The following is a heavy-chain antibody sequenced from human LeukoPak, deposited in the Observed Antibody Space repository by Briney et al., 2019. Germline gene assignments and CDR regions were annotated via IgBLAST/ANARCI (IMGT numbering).Heavy chain of an antibody. V-gene: IGHV3-21*01. Sequence: GGSLRLSCAASGFTFSSYSMNWVRQAPGKGLEWVSSISSSSSYIYYADSVKGRFTISRDNSKNTLYLQMNSLRAEDTAVYYCASGAGDRGYFDYWGQGTLVTVSS. D-gene: IGHD7-27*01. CDR2: ISSSSSYI. CDR1: GFTFSSYS. CDR3: ASGAGDRGYFDY. J-gene: IGHJ4*02.